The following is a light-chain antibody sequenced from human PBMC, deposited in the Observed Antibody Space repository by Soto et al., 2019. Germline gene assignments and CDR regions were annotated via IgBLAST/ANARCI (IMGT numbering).Light chain of an antibody. J-gene: IGKJ1*01. CDR1: QSVSNNY. V-gene: IGKV3-20*01. CDR3: QQYQNLWT. Sequence: EIVLTQSPGTLSLSPGERATLSCRASQSVSNNYLAWYQQKPGQAPRLLIYGASNRATGIPDRFSGSGSGTDFTLTISRLEPEDSAVYYCQQYQNLWTFGQGTKVDIK. CDR2: GAS.